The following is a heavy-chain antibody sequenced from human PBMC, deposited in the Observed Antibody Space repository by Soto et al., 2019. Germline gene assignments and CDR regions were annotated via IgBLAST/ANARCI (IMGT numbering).Heavy chain of an antibody. CDR1: GCTVSSYA. J-gene: IGHJ4*02. D-gene: IGHD1-26*01. CDR3: AKKYSGNYPVPFDY. Sequence: GGSLRLSCAASGCTVSSYAMSLVRQAQGKGLEWVSFISGNTALIKYADSVKGRFTISRDNSKNTLYLQMNSLRAEDTALYYCAKKYSGNYPVPFDYWGQGTLVNVS. V-gene: IGHV3-23*01. CDR2: ISGNTALI.